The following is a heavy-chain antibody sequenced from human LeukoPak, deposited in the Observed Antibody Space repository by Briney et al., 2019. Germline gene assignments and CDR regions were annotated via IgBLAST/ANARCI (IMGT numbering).Heavy chain of an antibody. CDR1: GFTSTTYC. Sequence: PGGSPRHSCAPSGFTSTTYCLHWVRQTPRKGALWGSRICPDGTVTNYEDTVKARFIIYRDNARNTVYLQMNSLRVEDTAVYYCVRDFRSADYWGQGTLVTVSS. V-gene: IGHV3-74*01. CDR2: ICPDGTVT. J-gene: IGHJ4*02. CDR3: VRDFRSADY.